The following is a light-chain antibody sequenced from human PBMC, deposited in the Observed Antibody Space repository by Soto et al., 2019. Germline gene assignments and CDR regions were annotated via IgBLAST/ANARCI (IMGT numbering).Light chain of an antibody. CDR3: SAVTTSATWV. V-gene: IGLV2-14*03. CDR2: HVT. CDR1: TSDVGNYNY. J-gene: IGLJ3*02. Sequence: QSALTQPASVSESPGQSITISCTGTTSDVGNYNYVSWYQQHPGKAHKLMIYHVTSRPSGVSDLFSGSKSGNTASLTISGLQTDDDADYYGSAVTTSATWVFGGGTKLTVL.